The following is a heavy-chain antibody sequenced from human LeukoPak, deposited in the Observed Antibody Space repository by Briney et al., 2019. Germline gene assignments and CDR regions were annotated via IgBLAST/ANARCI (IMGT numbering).Heavy chain of an antibody. V-gene: IGHV1-69*05. Sequence: SVKVSCKASGGTFSSYAISWVRQAPGQGLEWMGGISPIFGTANYAQKFQGRVTITTDESTSTAYMELSRLRSDDTAVYYCARPSGYSSGWHDYWGQGTLVTVSS. CDR3: ARPSGYSSGWHDY. CDR2: ISPIFGTA. D-gene: IGHD6-19*01. J-gene: IGHJ4*02. CDR1: GGTFSSYA.